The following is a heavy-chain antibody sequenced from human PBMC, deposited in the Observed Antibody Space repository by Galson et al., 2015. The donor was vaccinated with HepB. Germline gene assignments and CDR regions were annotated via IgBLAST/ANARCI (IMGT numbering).Heavy chain of an antibody. CDR3: ARQGFGELRGHWFDP. J-gene: IGHJ5*02. D-gene: IGHD3-10*01. V-gene: IGHV1-69*02. CDR1: GGTFSSYT. CDR2: IIPILGIA. Sequence: SVKVSCKASGGTFSSYTISWVRQAPGRGLEWMGRIIPILGIANYAQKFQGRVTITADKSTSTAYMELSSLRSEDTAVYYCARQGFGELRGHWFDPWGQGTLVTVSS.